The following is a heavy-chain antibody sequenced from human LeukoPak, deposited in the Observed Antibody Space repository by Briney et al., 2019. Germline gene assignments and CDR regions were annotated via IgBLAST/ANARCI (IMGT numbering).Heavy chain of an antibody. CDR2: INPNSGGT. Sequence: ASVKVSCKASGYTFTSYYMHWVRQAPGQGLEWMGWINPNSGGTNYAQKFQGWVTMTRDTSISTAYMELSRLRSDDTAVYYCARYSSSWYPDYWGQGTLVTVSS. D-gene: IGHD6-13*01. CDR3: ARYSSSWYPDY. J-gene: IGHJ4*02. CDR1: GYTFTSYY. V-gene: IGHV1-2*04.